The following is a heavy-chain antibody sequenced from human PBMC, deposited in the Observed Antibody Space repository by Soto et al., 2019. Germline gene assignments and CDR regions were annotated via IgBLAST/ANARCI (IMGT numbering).Heavy chain of an antibody. J-gene: IGHJ4*02. CDR3: ASGMTTVTTWTGGDYQRNFDY. Sequence: QVQLVESGGGVVQPGRSLRLSCAASGFTFSTYAMHWVRQAPGKGLEWVAVISYDGSIKYYADSVKGRFTISRDNSKNTLYLQMNSLRAEDTAVYYCASGMTTVTTWTGGDYQRNFDYWGQGTLVTVSS. CDR2: ISYDGSIK. CDR1: GFTFSTYA. D-gene: IGHD4-4*01. V-gene: IGHV3-30-3*01.